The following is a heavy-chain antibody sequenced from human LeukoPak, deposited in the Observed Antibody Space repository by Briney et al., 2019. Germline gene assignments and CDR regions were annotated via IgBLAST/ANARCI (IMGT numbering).Heavy chain of an antibody. D-gene: IGHD5-24*01. CDR1: GFTFSSYG. V-gene: IGHV3-23*01. Sequence: GGTLRLSCAASGFTFSSYGMSWVRQAPGKGLEWVSGISGSGGSTYYADSVKGRFTISRDNAKNTLYLQMNSLRAEDTAVYYCVRWGLGKGEAFDIWGQGTMVTVSS. J-gene: IGHJ3*02. CDR3: VRWGLGKGEAFDI. CDR2: ISGSGGST.